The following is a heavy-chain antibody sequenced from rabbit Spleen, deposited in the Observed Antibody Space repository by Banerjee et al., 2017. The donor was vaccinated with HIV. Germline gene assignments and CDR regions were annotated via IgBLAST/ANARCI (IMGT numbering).Heavy chain of an antibody. Sequence: QSLEESGGDLVKPGTSLTLTCKASGFDLSRTYYMCWVRQAPGKGLEWIGCIYPGSSGTTYYASWAKGRFTISKTSSTTVTLQMTSLTAAHTATYFCARDTATSFSSYGMDLWGPGTLVTVS. J-gene: IGHJ6*01. CDR1: GFDLSRTYY. CDR3: ARDTATSFSSYGMDL. CDR2: IYPGSSGTT. V-gene: IGHV1S40*01. D-gene: IGHD1-1*01.